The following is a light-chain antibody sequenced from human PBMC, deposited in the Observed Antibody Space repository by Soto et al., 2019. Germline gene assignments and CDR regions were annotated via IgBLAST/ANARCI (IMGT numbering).Light chain of an antibody. CDR1: QNVGSN. CDR2: GAS. CDR3: QQYNEWPRT. J-gene: IGKJ1*01. Sequence: DIVMTQSPATLSVSPGERVTLSCRAGQNVGSNLAWYQHKPGQAPRLLIYGASTRATGISARFSGSGSGTDVTLTISSLQSEDFAVYYCQQYNEWPRTFGQGTKV. V-gene: IGKV3-15*01.